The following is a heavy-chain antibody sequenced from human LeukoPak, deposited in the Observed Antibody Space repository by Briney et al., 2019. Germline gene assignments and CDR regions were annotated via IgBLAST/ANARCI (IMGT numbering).Heavy chain of an antibody. Sequence: SETLSLTCTVSDDSISDYYRGWIRQPPGKGLEWIGYFHNSGTSTYNPSLKSRVTISADTSKNQFSLKLYSLTTADTAVYYCTRGAGWLIDYWGQGILVTVSS. CDR3: TRGAGWLIDY. CDR1: DDSISDYY. D-gene: IGHD3-16*01. CDR2: FHNSGTS. V-gene: IGHV4-59*01. J-gene: IGHJ4*02.